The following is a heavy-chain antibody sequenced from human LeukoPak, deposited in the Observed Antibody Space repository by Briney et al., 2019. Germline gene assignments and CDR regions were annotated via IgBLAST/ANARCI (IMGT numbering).Heavy chain of an antibody. V-gene: IGHV3-74*01. CDR1: GFTFSSYW. Sequence: GGSLRLSCAASGFTFSSYWMHWVRQAPGKGLVWVSRINSDGSSTSYADSVEGRFTISRDNSKNTLYLQMASLRAEDTALYFCAKAASGWYYFDYWGQGTLVTVSS. CDR3: AKAASGWYYFDY. D-gene: IGHD6-19*01. J-gene: IGHJ4*02. CDR2: INSDGSST.